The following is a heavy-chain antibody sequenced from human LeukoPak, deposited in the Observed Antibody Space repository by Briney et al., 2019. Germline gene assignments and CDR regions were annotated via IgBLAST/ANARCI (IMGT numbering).Heavy chain of an antibody. V-gene: IGHV3-53*01. J-gene: IGHJ4*02. CDR1: GFTLSTDH. D-gene: IGHD1-26*01. CDR2: SYNSGSR. CDR3: ARVWELSFDH. Sequence: GGSLRLSCAASGFTLSTDHMSWVRQAPGKGLEWVAVSYNSGSRHYAESVKGRFTISRDNSKNTLDLQMNSLRAEDTALYYCARVWELSFDHWGQGTLVTVSS.